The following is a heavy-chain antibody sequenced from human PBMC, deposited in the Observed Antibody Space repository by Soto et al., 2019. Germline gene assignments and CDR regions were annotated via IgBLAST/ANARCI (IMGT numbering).Heavy chain of an antibody. V-gene: IGHV1-18*01. CDR2: ISTYNGNT. Sequence: QVQLVQSGAEVKKPGASVKVSCKASGYTFTTYGMSWVRQAPGQGLDWMGWISTYNGNTKYAERLQGRVNMTTDTTTSTANMELRGLRSDDTAVYYCARGPTDYYDNSGNYFLDYWGQGTLVTVPS. D-gene: IGHD3-22*01. CDR3: ARGPTDYYDNSGNYFLDY. CDR1: GYTFTTYG. J-gene: IGHJ4*02.